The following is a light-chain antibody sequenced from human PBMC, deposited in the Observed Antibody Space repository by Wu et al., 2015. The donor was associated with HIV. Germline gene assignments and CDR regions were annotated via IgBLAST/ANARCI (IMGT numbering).Light chain of an antibody. CDR1: QNISSS. V-gene: IGKV3-15*01. CDR3: QHRSDWPT. CDR2: GAS. J-gene: IGKJ1*01. Sequence: EIVMTQFPATLSVSPGERATLSCRASQNISSSLAWYQQKRGQAPRLLIYGASNRATGVAARFSGSGSGTEFTLTISSLEPEDFGVYYCQHRSDWPTFGQGTKVEIQ.